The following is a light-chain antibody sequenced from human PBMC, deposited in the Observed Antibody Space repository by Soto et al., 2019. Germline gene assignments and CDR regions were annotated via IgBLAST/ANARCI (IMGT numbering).Light chain of an antibody. CDR3: GSWDSSLSAYV. V-gene: IGLV1-51*01. CDR2: DDN. J-gene: IGLJ1*01. CDR1: SSNIGAGYD. Sequence: QSVLTQPPSVSGAPGQRVTISCTGSSSNIGAGYDVHWYQQLPGTAPKLLIYDDNKRPSGIPDRFSGSKSGTSATLGITGFQTGDEADYYCGSWDSSLSAYVF.